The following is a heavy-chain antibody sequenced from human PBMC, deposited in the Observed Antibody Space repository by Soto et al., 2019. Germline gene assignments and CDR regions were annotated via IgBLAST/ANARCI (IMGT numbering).Heavy chain of an antibody. V-gene: IGHV3-23*01. Sequence: PGGSLRLSCAASGFTFSSYAMSWVRQAPGKGLEWVSAISGSGGSTYYADSVKGRFTISRDNSKNTLYLQMNSLRAEDTAVYYCAKVGAAVAGYYYYYGMDVWGQGTTVTVSS. CDR1: GFTFSSYA. CDR2: ISGSGGST. J-gene: IGHJ6*02. CDR3: AKVGAAVAGYYYYYGMDV. D-gene: IGHD6-19*01.